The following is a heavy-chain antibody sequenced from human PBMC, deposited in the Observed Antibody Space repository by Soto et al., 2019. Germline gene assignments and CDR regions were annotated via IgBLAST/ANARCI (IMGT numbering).Heavy chain of an antibody. V-gene: IGHV1-69*13. J-gene: IGHJ3*02. Sequence: GASVKVSCKASGGTFSSYAISWVRQTPGQGLEWMGGIIPIFGTANYAQKFQGRVTITADESSSTAYMELSSLRSEDTAVYYCATQGYDYEGFDIWGQGKMVTVSS. CDR2: IIPIFGTA. CDR1: GGTFSSYA. CDR3: ATQGYDYEGFDI. D-gene: IGHD4-17*01.